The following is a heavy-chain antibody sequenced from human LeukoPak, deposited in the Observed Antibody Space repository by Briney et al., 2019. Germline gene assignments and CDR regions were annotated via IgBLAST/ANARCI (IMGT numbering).Heavy chain of an antibody. D-gene: IGHD2-15*01. V-gene: IGHV1-69*13. Sequence: SVKVSCKASGGTFSSYAISWVRQAPGQGLEWMGGIIPIFGTANYAQKFQGRVTITADESTSTAYMELSSLRSEDTAVYYCAREIFNTLGYCSGGSCYNWFDPWGQGTLVTVSS. CDR3: AREIFNTLGYCSGGSCYNWFDP. J-gene: IGHJ5*02. CDR1: GGTFSSYA. CDR2: IIPIFGTA.